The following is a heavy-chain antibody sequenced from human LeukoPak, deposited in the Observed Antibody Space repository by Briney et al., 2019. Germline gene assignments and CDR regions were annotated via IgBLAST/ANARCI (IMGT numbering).Heavy chain of an antibody. CDR3: ARLPFRPTGQQLFDY. CDR1: GYTFTSYY. Sequence: GASVKVSCKASGYTFTSYYMHWVRQAPGQGLEWMGWINPNSGGTNYAQKFQGRVTMTRDTSISTAYMELSRLRSDDTAVYYCARLPFRPTGQQLFDYWGQGTLVTVSS. D-gene: IGHD4-17*01. CDR2: INPNSGGT. J-gene: IGHJ4*02. V-gene: IGHV1-2*02.